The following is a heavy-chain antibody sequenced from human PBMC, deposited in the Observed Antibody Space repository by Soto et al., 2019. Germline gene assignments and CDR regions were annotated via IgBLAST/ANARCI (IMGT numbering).Heavy chain of an antibody. CDR2: ISAAGGTT. J-gene: IGHJ6*02. D-gene: IGHD2-2*01. Sequence: PGGSLRLSCAASGFTFSTYDMSWVRQAPGKGLDWVSGISAAGGTTYYADSVKGRFTISRDNSKNTLYLEMNSLRADDSAVYFCAKLRNAVPKGAMDVWGQGTTVTVSS. CDR1: GFTFSTYD. V-gene: IGHV3-23*01. CDR3: AKLRNAVPKGAMDV.